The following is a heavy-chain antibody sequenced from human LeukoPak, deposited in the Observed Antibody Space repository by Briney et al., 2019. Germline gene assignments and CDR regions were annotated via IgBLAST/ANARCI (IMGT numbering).Heavy chain of an antibody. D-gene: IGHD6-13*01. V-gene: IGHV1-69*06. CDR1: GGTFSSYA. CDR3: ARSSIIAAAGPYYFDY. Sequence: SVKVSCKASGGTFSSYAISRVRQAPGQGLEWMGGIIPIFGTANYAQKFQGRVTITADKSTSTAYMELSSLRSEDTAVYYCARSSIIAAAGPYYFDYWGQGTLVTVSS. J-gene: IGHJ4*02. CDR2: IIPIFGTA.